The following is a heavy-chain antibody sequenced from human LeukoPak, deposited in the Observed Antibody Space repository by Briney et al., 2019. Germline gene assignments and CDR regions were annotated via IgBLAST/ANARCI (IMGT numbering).Heavy chain of an antibody. Sequence: GGSLRLSCAASGFTVSSNYMSWVRQAPGKGLEWVSVIYNGGSTYYADSVKGRFTISRDNSKNTLYLQMNNLRAEDTAVYYCARSSPRGWNGGFDYWGQGTLVTVSS. CDR1: GFTVSSNY. J-gene: IGHJ4*02. CDR3: ARSSPRGWNGGFDY. D-gene: IGHD1-1*01. V-gene: IGHV3-53*01. CDR2: IYNGGST.